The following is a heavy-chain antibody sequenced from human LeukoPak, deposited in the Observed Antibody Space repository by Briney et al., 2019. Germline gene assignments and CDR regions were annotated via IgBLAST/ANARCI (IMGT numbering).Heavy chain of an antibody. CDR2: ISSISSYI. J-gene: IGHJ3*02. D-gene: IGHD1-26*01. CDR1: GFTFDDYA. V-gene: IGHV3-21*01. Sequence: GSLSLSCAASGFTFDDYAMNWVRQAPGKGLEWVSSISSISSYIYYADSVKGRFTVSRDNAKNSLYLQMDSLRAEDTAVYYCARDPSGTYYPRVSGALDIWGQGTMVTVSS. CDR3: ARDPSGTYYPRVSGALDI.